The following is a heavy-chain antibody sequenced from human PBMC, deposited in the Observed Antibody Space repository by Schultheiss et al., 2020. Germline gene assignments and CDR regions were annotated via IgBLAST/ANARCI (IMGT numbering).Heavy chain of an antibody. J-gene: IGHJ6*02. CDR2: IYYSGST. V-gene: IGHV4-31*03. Sequence: SETLSLTCTVSGGSISSGGYYWSWIRQHPGKGLEWIGYIYYSGSTYYNPSLKSRVTISVDTSKNQFSLKLSSVTAADTAVYYCARHAGGSCYWGSCYYYYGMDVWGQGNTGTVSS. CDR1: GGSISSGGYY. D-gene: IGHD2-15*01. CDR3: ARHAGGSCYWGSCYYYYGMDV.